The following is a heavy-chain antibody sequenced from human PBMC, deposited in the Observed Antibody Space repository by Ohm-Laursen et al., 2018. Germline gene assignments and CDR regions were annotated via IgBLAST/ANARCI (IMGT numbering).Heavy chain of an antibody. J-gene: IGHJ4*02. CDR2: ISSSGSTI. V-gene: IGHV3-11*04. Sequence: SLRLSCTASGFTFSDYYMSWIRQAPGKGLEWVSYISSSGSTIYYADSVKGRFTISRDNAKNSLYLQMDSLRVEDTAVYFCARESIAPFFWGQGTLVTVSS. D-gene: IGHD2/OR15-2a*01. CDR3: ARESIAPFF. CDR1: GFTFSDYY.